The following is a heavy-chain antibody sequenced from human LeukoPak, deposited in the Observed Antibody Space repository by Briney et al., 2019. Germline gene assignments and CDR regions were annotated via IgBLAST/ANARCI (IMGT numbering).Heavy chain of an antibody. J-gene: IGHJ3*02. CDR2: IRSKAYGGTT. CDR3: TRGGGSGWSDDAFDI. V-gene: IGHV3-49*03. Sequence: GGSLRLSCTASGFTFGDYAMSWFRQAPGKGLEWVGFIRSKAYGGTTEYAASVKGRFTISRDDSKSIAYLQMNSLKTEDTAVYYCTRGGGSGWSDDAFDIWGQGTMVTVSS. D-gene: IGHD6-19*01. CDR1: GFTFGDYA.